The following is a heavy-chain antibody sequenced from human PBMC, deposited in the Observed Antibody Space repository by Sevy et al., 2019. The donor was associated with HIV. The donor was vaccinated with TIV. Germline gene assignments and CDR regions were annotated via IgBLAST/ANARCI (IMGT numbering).Heavy chain of an antibody. V-gene: IGHV3-23*01. D-gene: IGHD3-16*02. Sequence: GGSLRLSCAASGFTFSSYAMSWVRQAPGKGLEWVSAISGSGGSTYEADSVKGRFTISRDNSKNTLYLQMNSLRAEDTAVYYCAKDRIRLGELSPSDYWGQGTLVTVSS. CDR3: AKDRIRLGELSPSDY. CDR1: GFTFSSYA. CDR2: ISGSGGST. J-gene: IGHJ4*02.